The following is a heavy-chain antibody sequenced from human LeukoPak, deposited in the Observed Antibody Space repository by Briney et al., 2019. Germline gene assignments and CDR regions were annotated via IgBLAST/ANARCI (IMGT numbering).Heavy chain of an antibody. Sequence: PSETLSPTCTVSGGSISSSSYYWGWIGQPPGKGLEWIGSIYYSGSTYYNPSLKSRVTISVDTSKNQFFLKLSSVTAADTAVYYCARLADITMVRGVGWFDPWGQGTLVTVSS. J-gene: IGHJ5*02. CDR3: ARLADITMVRGVGWFDP. CDR1: GGSISSSSYY. CDR2: IYYSGST. D-gene: IGHD3-10*01. V-gene: IGHV4-39*01.